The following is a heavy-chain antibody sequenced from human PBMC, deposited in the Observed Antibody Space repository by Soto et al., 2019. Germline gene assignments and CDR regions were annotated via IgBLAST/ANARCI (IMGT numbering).Heavy chain of an antibody. CDR2: IYSGGST. D-gene: IGHD2-2*01. Sequence: PGGSLRLSCAASGFTVSSNYMSWVRQAPGKGLEWVSVIYSGGSTYYADSVKGRFTISRDNSKNTLYLQMNSLRAEDTAVYYCARDLFCSSTSCLPFDYWGQGTLVTVSS. CDR1: GFTVSSNY. CDR3: ARDLFCSSTSCLPFDY. J-gene: IGHJ4*02. V-gene: IGHV3-53*01.